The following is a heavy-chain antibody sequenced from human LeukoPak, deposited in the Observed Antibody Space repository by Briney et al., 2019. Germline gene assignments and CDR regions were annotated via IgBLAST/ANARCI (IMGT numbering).Heavy chain of an antibody. CDR1: GYTFTGCY. V-gene: IGHV1-2*06. CDR3: ARGAVVVVAATSFDY. D-gene: IGHD2-15*01. CDR2: INPNSGGT. J-gene: IGHJ4*02. Sequence: SVKVSCKASGYTFTGCYMHWVRQAPGQGLEWMGRINPNSGGTNYAQKFQGRVTMTRDTSISTAYMELSRLRSDDTAVYYCARGAVVVVAATSFDYWGQGTLVTVSS.